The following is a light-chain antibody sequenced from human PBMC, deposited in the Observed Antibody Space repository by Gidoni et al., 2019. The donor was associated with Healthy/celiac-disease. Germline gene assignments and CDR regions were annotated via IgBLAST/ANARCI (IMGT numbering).Light chain of an antibody. CDR3: QQLNSYPYT. CDR1: QGISSY. Sequence: DIQFTKSPSFLSASVGDRVTITCRASQGISSYLAWYQQKPGKAPKLLIYAASTLQSGVPSRFSGSGSGTEFTLTISSLQPEDFATYYCQQLNSYPYTFGQGTKLEIK. V-gene: IGKV1-9*01. J-gene: IGKJ2*01. CDR2: AAS.